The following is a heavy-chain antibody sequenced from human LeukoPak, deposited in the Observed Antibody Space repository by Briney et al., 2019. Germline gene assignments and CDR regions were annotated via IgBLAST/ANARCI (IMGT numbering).Heavy chain of an antibody. D-gene: IGHD3-22*01. CDR3: ETYDRGASDI. CDR2: ISGSGRDT. J-gene: IGHJ3*02. CDR1: GFTFSSYA. V-gene: IGHV3-23*01. Sequence: GGSLRLSCAASGFTFSSYAMSWVRQAPGKALEWVSTISGSGRDTFYADSVKGRFTISRDNSKNTLYLQTNSLRAEDTAVYYCETYDRGASDIWGQGTMVTVSS.